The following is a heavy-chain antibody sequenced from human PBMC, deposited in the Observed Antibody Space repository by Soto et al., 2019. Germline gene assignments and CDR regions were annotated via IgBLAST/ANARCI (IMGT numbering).Heavy chain of an antibody. D-gene: IGHD3-16*01. CDR1: GFKFDDYA. V-gene: IGHV3-9*01. J-gene: IGHJ6*02. CDR2: VSWNSASI. CDR3: VKETAATYTRKWKLFAMDV. Sequence: GGSLRLSCAASGFKFDDYAMHWVRQAPGKGLEWVSGVSWNSASISYADSVKGRFTIARDNAKRSVYLEMNSLRVEDTALYYCVKETAATYTRKWKLFAMDVWGQGTTVTVSS.